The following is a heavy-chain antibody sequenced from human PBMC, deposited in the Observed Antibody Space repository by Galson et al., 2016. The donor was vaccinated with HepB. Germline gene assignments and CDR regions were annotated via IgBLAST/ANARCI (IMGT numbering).Heavy chain of an antibody. D-gene: IGHD3-9*01. J-gene: IGHJ4*01. CDR3: AKSVLEYDILTGYYRRGADY. CDR1: GFTFSSYA. V-gene: IGHV3-23*01. CDR2: SGSGGPT. Sequence: SLRLSCAASGFTFSSYAMSWVRQAPGKGLEWVSSSGSGGPTYYADSVKGRFTISRDNSKNTLFLQMHSLRADDTAVYYCAKSVLEYDILTGYYRRGADYWGHGTLVTVS.